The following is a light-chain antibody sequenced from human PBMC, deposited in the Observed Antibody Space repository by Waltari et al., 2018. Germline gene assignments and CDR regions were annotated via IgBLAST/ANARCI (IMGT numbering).Light chain of an antibody. J-gene: IGKJ4*01. Sequence: CRTTVTSSSGWLTWYQQKPGKAPRLLIYGASSMATAIPDRFSGSGSGTDFTLTISRLEPEDFAVYYCQQYDGSSVTFGGGTKVEIK. CDR3: QQYDGSSVT. CDR2: GAS. CDR1: VTSSSGW. V-gene: IGKV3-20*01.